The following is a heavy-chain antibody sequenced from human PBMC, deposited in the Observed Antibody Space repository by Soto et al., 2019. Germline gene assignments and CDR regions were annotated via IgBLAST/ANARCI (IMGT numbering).Heavy chain of an antibody. J-gene: IGHJ5*02. D-gene: IGHD4-17*01. V-gene: IGHV3-9*01. CDR1: GFTFDDYA. Sequence: GGSLRLSCAASGFTFDDYAMHWVRQAPGKGLEWVSGISWNSGSIGYADSVKGRFTISRDNAKNSLYLQMNSLRAEDTALYYCAKDTEVRGTTSWFDPWGQGTLVT. CDR3: AKDTEVRGTTSWFDP. CDR2: ISWNSGSI.